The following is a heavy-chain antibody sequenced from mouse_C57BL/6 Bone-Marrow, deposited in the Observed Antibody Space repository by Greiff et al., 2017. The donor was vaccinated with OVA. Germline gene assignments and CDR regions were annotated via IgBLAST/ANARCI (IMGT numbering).Heavy chain of an antibody. V-gene: IGHV1-69*01. CDR3: ARDYYGSSLYYYAMDY. CDR2: IDPSDSYT. Sequence: VQLQQSGAELVMPGASVKLSCKASGYTFTSYWMHWVKQRPGQGLEWIGEIDPSDSYTNYNQKFKGKFTLTLDKSSSTAYMQLSSLTSEDSAVYYCARDYYGSSLYYYAMDYWGQGTSVTVSS. D-gene: IGHD1-1*01. CDR1: GYTFTSYW. J-gene: IGHJ4*01.